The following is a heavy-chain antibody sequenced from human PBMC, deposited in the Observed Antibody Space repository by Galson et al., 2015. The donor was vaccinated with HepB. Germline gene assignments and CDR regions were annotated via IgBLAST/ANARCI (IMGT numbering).Heavy chain of an antibody. CDR1: GFTFGSYN. Sequence: SLRLSCAASGFTFGSYNMNWVRQAPGKGLECISYISATSSTIFYADSVKGRFTISRDTSKNTVYLQMNSLRVEDTAVYYCASPFCIGGNCYPLWYWGQGTLVTVSS. CDR2: ISATSSTI. CDR3: ASPFCIGGNCYPLWY. D-gene: IGHD2-21*02. V-gene: IGHV3-48*01. J-gene: IGHJ4*02.